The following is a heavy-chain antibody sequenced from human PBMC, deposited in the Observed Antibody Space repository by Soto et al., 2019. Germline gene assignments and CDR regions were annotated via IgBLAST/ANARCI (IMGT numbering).Heavy chain of an antibody. D-gene: IGHD6-13*01. J-gene: IGHJ5*02. Sequence: GGSLRLSCAASGFTFSSYGMHWIRQAPGKGLEWVAVIWYDGSNKYYADSVKGRFTISRDNSKNTLYLQMNSLRAEDTAVYYCARDRLVEAAAHNWFDPWGQGTLVTVSS. CDR3: ARDRLVEAAAHNWFDP. V-gene: IGHV3-33*01. CDR1: GFTFSSYG. CDR2: IWYDGSNK.